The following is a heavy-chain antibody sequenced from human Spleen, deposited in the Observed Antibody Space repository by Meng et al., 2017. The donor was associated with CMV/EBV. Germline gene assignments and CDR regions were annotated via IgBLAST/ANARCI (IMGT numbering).Heavy chain of an antibody. D-gene: IGHD3-3*01. CDR2: INHSGST. J-gene: IGHJ4*02. CDR1: GGSCSGYY. Sequence: QLRHQQWGGGLCKPSETLPLPCAVYGGSCSGYYWSWIRQPPGKGVEWIGEINHSGSTNYTPSLKSRVTISVDTSKTQFSLTLRSVTAADTAVYYCARGVTIFGVVIRAPPDYWGQGTLVTVSS. V-gene: IGHV4-34*01. CDR3: ARGVTIFGVVIRAPPDY.